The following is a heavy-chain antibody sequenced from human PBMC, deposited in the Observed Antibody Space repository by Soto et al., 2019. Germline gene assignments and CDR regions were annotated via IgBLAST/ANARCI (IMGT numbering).Heavy chain of an antibody. Sequence: QAQLVQSGAEVKKPGASVKVSCKASGYSFTDFAMHWVRLASGQRLEWMGWINADKGDTKYSPKFQGRVTITRDTSATTVYMELRSVRSEDTAVYYCARGPLSGVATIWDYANWFDPWGQGSLVTVST. D-gene: IGHD5-12*01. CDR2: INADKGDT. CDR3: ARGPLSGVATIWDYANWFDP. CDR1: GYSFTDFA. V-gene: IGHV1-3*01. J-gene: IGHJ5*02.